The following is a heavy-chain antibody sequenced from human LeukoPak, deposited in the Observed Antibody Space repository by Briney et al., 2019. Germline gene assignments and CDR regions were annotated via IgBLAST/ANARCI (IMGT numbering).Heavy chain of an antibody. V-gene: IGHV1-2*02. Sequence: ASVKVSCKASGYTFTGYYMHWVRHAPGQGLEWMGRNNPNTRRKTSQKKFQGRGPMTGDTSITTANIEPSRLRSDPTAVYYCARDLSLAVPVQGYWGEGTLVTVSP. CDR3: ARDLSLAVPVQGY. D-gene: IGHD6-19*01. CDR1: GYTFTGYY. CDR2: NNPNTRRK. J-gene: IGHJ4*02.